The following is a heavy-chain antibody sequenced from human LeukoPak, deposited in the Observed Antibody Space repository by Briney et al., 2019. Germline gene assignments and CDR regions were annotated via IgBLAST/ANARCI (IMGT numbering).Heavy chain of an antibody. CDR3: ARDAYDYVWGSYRVDY. D-gene: IGHD3-16*02. Sequence: GGSLRHSCAASGFTFSSYAMHWVRQAPGKGLEWVAVISYDGSNKYYADSVKGRFTISRDNSKNTLYLQMNSLRTEDTAVYHCARDAYDYVWGSYRVDYWGQGTLVTVSS. V-gene: IGHV3-30*04. CDR1: GFTFSSYA. J-gene: IGHJ4*02. CDR2: ISYDGSNK.